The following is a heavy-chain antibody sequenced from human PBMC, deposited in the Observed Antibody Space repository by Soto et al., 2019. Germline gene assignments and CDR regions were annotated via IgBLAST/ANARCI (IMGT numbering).Heavy chain of an antibody. CDR1: GFTFSSYT. J-gene: IGHJ6*02. Sequence: QVQLVESGGGVVQPGRSLRLSCAASGFTFSSYTMYWVRQAPGKGLEWVAVISYDGSNKYYADSVTGRFTISRDNSKKRLYLQMTSLRGEDTAVYYWAREIAADPPYYGMDVWGRGTTVTGSS. D-gene: IGHD6-25*01. V-gene: IGHV3-30-3*01. CDR2: ISYDGSNK. CDR3: AREIAADPPYYGMDV.